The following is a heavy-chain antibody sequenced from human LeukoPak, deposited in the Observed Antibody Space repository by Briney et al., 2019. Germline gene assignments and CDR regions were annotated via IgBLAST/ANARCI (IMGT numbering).Heavy chain of an antibody. CDR2: IKQDGSEK. V-gene: IGHV3-7*01. D-gene: IGHD5-18*01. CDR1: GFTFSTYW. Sequence: GGSLRLSCAASGFTFSTYWMSWVRQAPGKGLEWVANIKQDGSEKYYVDSVKGRFTISRDNAKNSLYLQMNSLRAEDTAVYYCARDLYSYAFDYWGQGTLVTVSS. J-gene: IGHJ4*02. CDR3: ARDLYSYAFDY.